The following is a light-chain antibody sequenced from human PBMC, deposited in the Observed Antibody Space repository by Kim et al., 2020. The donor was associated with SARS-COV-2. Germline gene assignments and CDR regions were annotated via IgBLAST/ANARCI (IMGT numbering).Light chain of an antibody. J-gene: IGLJ2*01. V-gene: IGLV4-69*01. CDR2: VDSDGSH. Sequence: SVKLTCTLSSEYKTYAIAWHQQLPEKGPRYLRNVDSDGSHTRGDGIPDRFSGSSSGAERYLTISSLQPEDEADYYCLTWGPGIRVFGGGTQLTVL. CDR3: LTWGPGIRV. CDR1: SEYKTYA.